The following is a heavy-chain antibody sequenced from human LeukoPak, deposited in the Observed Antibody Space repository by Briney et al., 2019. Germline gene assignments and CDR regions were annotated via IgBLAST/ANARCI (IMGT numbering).Heavy chain of an antibody. D-gene: IGHD5-24*01. V-gene: IGHV3-30*03. CDR2: ISYDGSNK. CDR3: AREGWLRSSDYYYYGMDV. Sequence: GGSLRLSCAASGFTFSSYGMHWVRQAPGKGLEWVAVISYDGSNKYYADSVKGRFTISRDNSKNTLYLQMNSLRSEDTAVYYCAREGWLRSSDYYYYGMDVWGQGTTVTVSS. J-gene: IGHJ6*02. CDR1: GFTFSSYG.